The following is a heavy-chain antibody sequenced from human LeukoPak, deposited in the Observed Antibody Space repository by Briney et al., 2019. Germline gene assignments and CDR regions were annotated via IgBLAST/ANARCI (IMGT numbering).Heavy chain of an antibody. CDR3: ARANFPGIAAAGPSDY. Sequence: SCKASGFTFSSYAMHWFRQAPGKGLEWVAVISYDGSNKYYADSVKGRFTISRDNSKNTLYLQMNSLRAEDTAVYYCARANFPGIAAAGPSDYWGQGTLVTVSS. V-gene: IGHV3-30-3*01. CDR1: GFTFSSYA. CDR2: ISYDGSNK. D-gene: IGHD6-13*01. J-gene: IGHJ4*02.